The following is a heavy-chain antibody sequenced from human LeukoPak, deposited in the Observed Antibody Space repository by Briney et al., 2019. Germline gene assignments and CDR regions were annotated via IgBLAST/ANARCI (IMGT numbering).Heavy chain of an antibody. V-gene: IGHV3-48*02. Sequence: GGSLRLLCAVCGFPFHFYSMTWVPQAPGKRLEWVSNIRSRSSTIYYTDSVKGRFTVSRDNAKNSLNLQMNSLRDEDTAVYYCARGEDYWGQGTLVTVSS. CDR1: GFPFHFYS. CDR3: ARGEDY. CDR2: IRSRSSTI. J-gene: IGHJ4*02.